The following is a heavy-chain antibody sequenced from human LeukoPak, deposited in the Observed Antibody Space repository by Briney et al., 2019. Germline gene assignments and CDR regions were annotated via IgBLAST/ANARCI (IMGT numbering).Heavy chain of an antibody. J-gene: IGHJ5*02. V-gene: IGHV4-59*01. D-gene: IGHD5-18*01. CDR2: IYYSGST. CDR3: AREASGYSYGLYNWFDP. CDR1: GGSISSYY. Sequence: SETLSLTCTVSGGSISSYYWSWIRQPPGKGLEWIGYIYYSGSTNYNPSLKSRVTISVDTSKNQFSLKLSSVTAADTAVYYCAREASGYSYGLYNWFDPWGQGTLVAVSS.